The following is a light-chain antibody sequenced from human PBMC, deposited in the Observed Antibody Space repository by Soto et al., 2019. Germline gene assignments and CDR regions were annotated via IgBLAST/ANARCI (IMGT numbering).Light chain of an antibody. Sequence: DIQMTQSPSSVSASVGDRVTISCRASQGITSWIAWYQQKPGKAPKLLIYAASTLQSGVPSRFSGSGSGTDFTLTISNLQPEDFATYYCQQATSFPRTFGQGTKVDIK. J-gene: IGKJ1*01. V-gene: IGKV1-12*01. CDR1: QGITSW. CDR3: QQATSFPRT. CDR2: AAS.